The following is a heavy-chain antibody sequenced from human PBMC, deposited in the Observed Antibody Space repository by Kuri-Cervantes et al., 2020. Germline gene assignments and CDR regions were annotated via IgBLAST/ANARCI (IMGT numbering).Heavy chain of an antibody. Sequence: GESLKISCAASGFTFSSYAMHWVRQAPGKGLEWVAVISYDGSNKYYADSVKGRFTISRDNSKNTLYLQMNSLRAEDTAVYYCASSGYSVTDAFDIWGQGTMVTVSS. D-gene: IGHD3-22*01. CDR3: ASSGYSVTDAFDI. J-gene: IGHJ3*02. CDR2: ISYDGSNK. CDR1: GFTFSSYA. V-gene: IGHV3-30-3*01.